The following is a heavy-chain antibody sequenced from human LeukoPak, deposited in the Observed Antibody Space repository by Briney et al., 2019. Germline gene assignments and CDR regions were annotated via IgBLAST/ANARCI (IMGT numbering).Heavy chain of an antibody. Sequence: GEPLKISCKGSGYIFISYWISWVGQMPGKGQAWRGRIDPSDSYTNYSPSFQSHVTISADKSISTAYLQWSSLKASDTAMYYCARPHYDISGLTIDYWGQGTLVTVSS. D-gene: IGHD3-22*01. J-gene: IGHJ4*02. CDR1: GYIFISYW. V-gene: IGHV5-10-1*01. CDR3: ARPHYDISGLTIDY. CDR2: IDPSDSYT.